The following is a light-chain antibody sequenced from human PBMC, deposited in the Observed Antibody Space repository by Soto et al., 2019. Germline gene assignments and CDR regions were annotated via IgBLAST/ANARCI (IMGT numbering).Light chain of an antibody. CDR1: QSVSSSY. Sequence: EIVLTQSPGTLSLSPGESATLSCRASQSVSSSYLAWYQQKPGQAPRLLIYGASSRATGIPDRFSGSGSGTDFTLTISRLEPEDFAVYYCQQYGSSVTFGQGTKVEIK. CDR2: GAS. V-gene: IGKV3-20*01. J-gene: IGKJ1*01. CDR3: QQYGSSVT.